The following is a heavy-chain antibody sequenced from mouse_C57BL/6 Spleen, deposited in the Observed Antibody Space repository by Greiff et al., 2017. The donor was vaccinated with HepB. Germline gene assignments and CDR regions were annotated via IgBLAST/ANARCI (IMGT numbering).Heavy chain of an antibody. Sequence: QVQLKESGAELARPGASVKLSCKASGYTFTSYGISWVKQRTGQGLEWIGEIYPRSGNTYYNEKFKGKATLTADKSSSTAYMELRSLTSEDSAVYFCARGGGGITYAMDYWGQGTSVTVSS. CDR2: IYPRSGNT. CDR1: GYTFTSYG. D-gene: IGHD1-2*01. V-gene: IGHV1-81*01. CDR3: ARGGGGITYAMDY. J-gene: IGHJ4*01.